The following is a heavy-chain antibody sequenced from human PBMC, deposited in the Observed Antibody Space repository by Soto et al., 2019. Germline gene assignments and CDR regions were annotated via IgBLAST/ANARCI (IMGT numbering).Heavy chain of an antibody. J-gene: IGHJ5*02. CDR2: ISGSGGST. V-gene: IGHV3-23*01. Sequence: GGSLRLSCAASGFTFSSYAMNWVRQAPGKGLEWVSAISGSGGSTYYADSVKGRFTISRENSKNTLYLQMSSLRAEDTAVYYCAKDLSAPDLNWFDPWRQGTLVTVSS. CDR1: GFTFSSYA. CDR3: AKDLSAPDLNWFDP.